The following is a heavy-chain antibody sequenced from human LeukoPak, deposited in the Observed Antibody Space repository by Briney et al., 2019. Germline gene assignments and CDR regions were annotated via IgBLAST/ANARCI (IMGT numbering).Heavy chain of an antibody. V-gene: IGHV1-69*13. D-gene: IGHD5-18*01. CDR2: IIPIFGTA. CDR3: ARDLNRLDTGYFDY. Sequence: SVKVSCTASGGTFSSYAISWVRQAPGQGLEWMGGIIPIFGTANYAHKFQGRVTITADESTSTAYMELSSLRSEDTAVYYCARDLNRLDTGYFDYWGQGTLVTVSS. J-gene: IGHJ4*02. CDR1: GGTFSSYA.